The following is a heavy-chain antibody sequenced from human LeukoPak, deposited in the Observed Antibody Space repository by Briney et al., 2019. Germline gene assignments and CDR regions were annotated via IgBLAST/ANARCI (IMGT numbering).Heavy chain of an antibody. J-gene: IGHJ4*02. CDR2: ISHDGGST. V-gene: IGHV3-23*01. CDR3: AKVKFYFDN. CDR1: GFSLSSYA. Sequence: PGGSLRLSCAASGFSLSSYAMSWVRQAPGKGLEWVSHISHDGGSTYYADSVKGRFTISRDNSKNTLYLQMSGLKDEDTAIYYCAKVKFYFDNWGQGTLVTVSS.